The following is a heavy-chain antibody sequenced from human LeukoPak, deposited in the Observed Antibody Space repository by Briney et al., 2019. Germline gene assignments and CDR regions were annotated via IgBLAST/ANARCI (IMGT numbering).Heavy chain of an antibody. D-gene: IGHD3-10*01. V-gene: IGHV4-39*07. CDR2: IYYSGST. Sequence: PSETLSLTCTVSGGSISSSSYYWGWLRQPPGKGLEWIGSIYYSGSTYYNPSLKRRVTISVDTSKNQFSLKLSSVTAADTAVYYCARSSARITMVRSRFDPWGQGTLVTVSS. CDR3: ARSSARITMVRSRFDP. J-gene: IGHJ5*02. CDR1: GGSISSSSYY.